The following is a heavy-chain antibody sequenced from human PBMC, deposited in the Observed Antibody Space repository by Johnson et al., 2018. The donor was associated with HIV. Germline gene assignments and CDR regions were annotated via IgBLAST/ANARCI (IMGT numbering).Heavy chain of an antibody. CDR1: GFTFNTYG. CDR3: AKGDTVVGAKYAFDF. CDR2: MSHAGSNK. Sequence: VQTGTSLRLACAASGFTFNTYGMHWVRQAPGKGLEWVALMSHAGSNKYYADSVKGRFAISRDNSKNTLYLQMNSLRAEDTAVYYCAKGDTVVGAKYAFDFWGQGTMVTVSS. V-gene: IGHV3-30*18. J-gene: IGHJ3*01. D-gene: IGHD1-26*01.